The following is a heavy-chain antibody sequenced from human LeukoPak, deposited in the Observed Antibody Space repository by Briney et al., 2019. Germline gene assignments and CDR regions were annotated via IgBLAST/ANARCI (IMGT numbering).Heavy chain of an antibody. D-gene: IGHD4-17*01. J-gene: IGHJ4*02. V-gene: IGHV4-59*08. Sequence: SETLSLTCTVSGGSISSYYWSWIRQHPGKGLEWIGYIYYSGSTNYNPSVKSRVTISVDTSKNQFSLKLSSVTAADTAVYYCARHFYGDYPFDYWGQGTLVTDTS. CDR1: GGSISSYY. CDR3: ARHFYGDYPFDY. CDR2: IYYSGST.